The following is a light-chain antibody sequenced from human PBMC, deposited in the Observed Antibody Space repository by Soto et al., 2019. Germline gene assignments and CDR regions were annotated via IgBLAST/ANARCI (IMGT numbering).Light chain of an antibody. J-gene: IGKJ5*01. V-gene: IGKV3-15*01. CDR1: QSVSSN. Sequence: EIVMTQSPATLSVSPGERATLSCRASQSVSSNLAWYQQKPGQAPRLLIYGASTRATGVPARFSGSGSGTEFTLTISGLQSEDFAVYYCQQYDNWPPVTFGQGTRLEIK. CDR3: QQYDNWPPVT. CDR2: GAS.